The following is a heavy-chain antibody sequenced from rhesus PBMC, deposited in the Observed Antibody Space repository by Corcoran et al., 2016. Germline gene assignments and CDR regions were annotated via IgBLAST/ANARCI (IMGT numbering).Heavy chain of an antibody. J-gene: IGHJ4*01. D-gene: IGHD2-33*01. CDR2: MSIGCCT. CDR3: AIGDPFDY. CDR1: EFTFSSYA. Sequence: VEQLVESGGGLVQPGASLRLSCAASEFTFSSYAMPWGRQAPGKGLEWVAAMSIGCCTHYPVPVKGRFTISTDNAKNSLYLQMNSLRAEDTAVYYCAIGDPFDYWGQGVLVTVSS. V-gene: IGHV3-132*01.